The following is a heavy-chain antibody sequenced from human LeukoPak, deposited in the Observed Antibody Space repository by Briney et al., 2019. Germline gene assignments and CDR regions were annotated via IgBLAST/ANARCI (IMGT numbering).Heavy chain of an antibody. CDR2: IGSKAKNYAT. D-gene: IGHD6-19*01. CDR3: TAYRSGHY. Sequence: GGSLRLSCAASGFMFSASDIHWVRQASGKGLEWVGRIGSKAKNYATAYAASVRGRFTISRDDSENTAYLHMNSLKMEDTAVYSCTAYRSGHYWGQGTLVTVSS. V-gene: IGHV3-73*01. CDR1: GFMFSASD. J-gene: IGHJ4*02.